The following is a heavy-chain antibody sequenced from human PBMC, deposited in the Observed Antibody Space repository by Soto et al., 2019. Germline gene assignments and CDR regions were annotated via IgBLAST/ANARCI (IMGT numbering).Heavy chain of an antibody. J-gene: IGHJ6*02. CDR3: ARDLHTVDTAMVDDYYYGMDV. V-gene: IGHV3-33*01. CDR1: GFTFSSYG. CDR2: IWYNGSNK. Sequence: QVQLVESGGGVVQPGRSLRLSCAASGFTFSSYGMHWVRQAPGKGLEWVAVIWYNGSNKYYADSVKGEFTISRDNSKNTLYLQMNSLRAEDMAVYCCARDLHTVDTAMVDDYYYGMDVWGQGTTVTVSS. D-gene: IGHD5-18*01.